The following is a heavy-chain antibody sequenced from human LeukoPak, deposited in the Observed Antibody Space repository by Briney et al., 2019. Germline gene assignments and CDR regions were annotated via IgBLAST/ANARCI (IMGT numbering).Heavy chain of an antibody. J-gene: IGHJ4*02. CDR3: ASRSSVAASGPG. D-gene: IGHD2-15*01. V-gene: IGHV3-7*01. Sequence: GGSLRLSCAASGFSFSSYGMHWVRQAPGKGPEWVANIKQDGSEKYYVDSVKGRFTISRDNAKNSLYLQMSSLRAEDTALYYCASRSSVAASGPGWGQGTLVTVSS. CDR2: IKQDGSEK. CDR1: GFSFSSYG.